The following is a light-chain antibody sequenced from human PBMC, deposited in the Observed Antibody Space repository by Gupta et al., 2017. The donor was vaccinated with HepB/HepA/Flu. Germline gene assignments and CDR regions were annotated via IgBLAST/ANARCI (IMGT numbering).Light chain of an antibody. Sequence: YKLTQPLSVSVSPGQTASIPCSGDRLEDKYVCWYQQKPGQTPVVGSDRDSKRPPGIPERVSGSNSGKTANLTISGTQAMDEAYYYCPEWDSRTVVVFGGGTKLTVL. CDR1: RLEDKY. CDR2: RDS. CDR3: PEWDSRTVVV. V-gene: IGLV3-1*01. J-gene: IGLJ2*01.